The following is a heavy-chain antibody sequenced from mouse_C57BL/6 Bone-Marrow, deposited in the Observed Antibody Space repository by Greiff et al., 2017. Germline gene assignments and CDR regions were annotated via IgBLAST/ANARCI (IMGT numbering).Heavy chain of an antibody. CDR1: GYTFTSYG. CDR3: ARSNYGSSYDWFAY. CDR2: ISIGNGYT. D-gene: IGHD1-1*01. Sequence: EVQLQQSGAELVRPGSSVTMSCKTSGYTFTSYGINWVKQRPGQGLEWIGYISIGNGYTEYNEKFKGKATLTSDTSSSTAYMQLSSLTSEDSAIYFCARSNYGSSYDWFAYWGQGTLVTVSA. V-gene: IGHV1-58*01. J-gene: IGHJ3*01.